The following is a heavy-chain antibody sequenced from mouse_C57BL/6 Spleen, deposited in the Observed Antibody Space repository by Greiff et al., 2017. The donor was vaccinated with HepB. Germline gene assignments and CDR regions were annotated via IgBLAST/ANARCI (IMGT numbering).Heavy chain of an antibody. CDR2: INPGSGGT. CDR1: GYAFTNYL. Sequence: QVQLQQSGAELVRPGTSVKVSCKASGYAFTNYLIEWVKQRPGQGLEWIGVINPGSGGTNYNEKFKGKATLTADKSSSTAYMQLSSLTSEDSAVYVCARNYYGSSYYFDYWGQGTTFTVSS. D-gene: IGHD1-1*01. CDR3: ARNYYGSSYYFDY. J-gene: IGHJ2*01. V-gene: IGHV1-54*01.